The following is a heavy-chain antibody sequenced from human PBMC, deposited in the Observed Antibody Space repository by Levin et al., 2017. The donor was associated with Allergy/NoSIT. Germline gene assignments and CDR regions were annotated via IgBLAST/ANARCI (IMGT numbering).Heavy chain of an antibody. J-gene: IGHJ4*02. D-gene: IGHD2-21*01. V-gene: IGHV4-34*01. CDR3: ARATIRPGVGVGDSSSTLDY. CDR1: GESFSGYF. CDR2: IDDGGNT. Sequence: SETLSLTCAVYGESFSGYFWTWIRQPPEKGLEWIGEIDDGGNTNYNPSLKSRVTISVDTSKNQFSLRLRSVTAADTAVYYCARATIRPGVGVGDSSSTLDYWGQGTLFTVSS.